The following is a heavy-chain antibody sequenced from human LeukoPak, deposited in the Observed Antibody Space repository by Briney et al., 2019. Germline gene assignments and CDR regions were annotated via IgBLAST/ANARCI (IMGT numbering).Heavy chain of an antibody. J-gene: IGHJ4*02. V-gene: IGHV3-23*01. D-gene: IGHD5-18*01. CDR3: AKDSGLYGATAMANFDY. CDR2: ISGSGGST. Sequence: GGSLRLSCSASGFSLSDYGMSWVRQAPGKGLEWVSAISGSGGSTYYADSVKGRFTISRDNSKNTLYLQMNSLRAEDTAVYYCAKDSGLYGATAMANFDYWGQGTLVTVSS. CDR1: GFSLSDYG.